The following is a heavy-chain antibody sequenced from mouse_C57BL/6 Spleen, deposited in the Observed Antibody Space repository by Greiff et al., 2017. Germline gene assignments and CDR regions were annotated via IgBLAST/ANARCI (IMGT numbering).Heavy chain of an antibody. Sequence: EVKLVQSGADLVKPGASLKLSCAASGFTFTSYGMSWVRQTPGKRLAWVATISSSGSYTYYPDNVKGRFTLSRDNAKNTLYLQMGSLTSEDTALYYCARLYGSSRYYAMDYWGQGTSVTVAS. CDR1: GFTFTSYG. CDR3: ARLYGSSRYYAMDY. CDR2: ISSSGSYT. D-gene: IGHD1-1*01. J-gene: IGHJ4*01. V-gene: IGHV5-6*01.